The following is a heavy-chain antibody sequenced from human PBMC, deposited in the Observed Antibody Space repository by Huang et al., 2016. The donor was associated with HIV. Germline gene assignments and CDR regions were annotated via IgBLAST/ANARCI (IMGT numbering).Heavy chain of an antibody. V-gene: IGHV3-30*18. CDR3: AKGGSAAAVLDF. J-gene: IGHJ4*02. CDR1: GFTFSSYV. CDR2: ISYEAKTK. Sequence: QVQLVESGGGVVQPGRSLRISCAASGFTFSSYVMPWVRQAPGKGIEGVAIISYEAKTKYYADSVKGRFSIPRDNSKTTVYLQLNSLRVEDTAVYYCAKGGSAAAVLDFWGQGTLVTVSS. D-gene: IGHD6-13*01.